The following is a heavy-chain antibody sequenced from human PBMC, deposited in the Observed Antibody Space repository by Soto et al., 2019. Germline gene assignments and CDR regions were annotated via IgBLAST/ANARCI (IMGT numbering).Heavy chain of an antibody. CDR2: IYYSGST. CDR1: GGSISSYY. V-gene: IGHV4-59*01. CDR3: ARSLDYDITTYEY. Sequence: SETLSLTCTVSGGSISSYYWSWIRQPPGKGLEWIGYIYYSGSTNYNPSLKSRVTISVDTSKNQFSLKLSSVTAADTAVYYCARSLDYDITTYEYWGQGTLVTVSS. D-gene: IGHD3-9*01. J-gene: IGHJ4*02.